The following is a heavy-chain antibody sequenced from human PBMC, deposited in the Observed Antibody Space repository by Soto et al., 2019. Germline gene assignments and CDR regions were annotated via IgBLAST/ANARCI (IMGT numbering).Heavy chain of an antibody. V-gene: IGHV3-21*01. CDR1: GFTFSSYS. CDR3: ARDKDYGDSPYFDY. D-gene: IGHD4-17*01. J-gene: IGHJ4*02. CDR2: ISSSSSYM. Sequence: EVQLVESGGGLVKPGGSLRLSCAASGFTFSSYSMNWVRQAPGKGLEWVSSISSSSSYMYYADSVKGRFTISRDNAKNSLYLQMNSLRAEDTAVYYCARDKDYGDSPYFDYWGQGTLVTVSS.